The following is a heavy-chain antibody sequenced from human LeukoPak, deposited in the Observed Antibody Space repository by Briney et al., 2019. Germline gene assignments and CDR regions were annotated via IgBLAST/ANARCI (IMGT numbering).Heavy chain of an antibody. Sequence: PSETLSLTCTVSGGTISGHYWSWIRQPPGKGLEWIGYIYYSGNTNYNPSLKSRVTISVDTSMNQFSLKLSSVTAADTAVYYCATYSTRWVYFQHWGQGTLVTVSS. CDR3: ATYSTRWVYFQH. D-gene: IGHD6-13*01. CDR1: GGTISGHY. V-gene: IGHV4-59*08. CDR2: IYYSGNT. J-gene: IGHJ1*01.